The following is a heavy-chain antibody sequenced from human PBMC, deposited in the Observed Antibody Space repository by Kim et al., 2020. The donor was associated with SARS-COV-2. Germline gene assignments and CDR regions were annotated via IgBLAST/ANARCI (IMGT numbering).Heavy chain of an antibody. D-gene: IGHD3-9*01. CDR3: ARGPSFYEILTGYYGGYFDL. CDR1: GGSIGSGDYY. V-gene: IGHV4-31*03. J-gene: IGHJ2*01. CDR2: IYHSGNT. Sequence: SETLSLTCTVSGGSIGSGDYYWNWIRRHPGKGLEWIGYIYHSGNTYYSPSLKSRLTMSIDKSENQFSLKLTSVTAADTAMYYCARGPSFYEILTGYYGGYFDLWGRGTLVTVSS.